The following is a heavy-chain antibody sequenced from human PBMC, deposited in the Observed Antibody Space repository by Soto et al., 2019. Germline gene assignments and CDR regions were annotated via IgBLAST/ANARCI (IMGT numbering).Heavy chain of an antibody. J-gene: IGHJ6*02. CDR3: ATEWGELRWGYYYYYGMDV. CDR2: FDPEDGET. Sequence: ASVKVSCKVSGYTLTELSMHWVRQAPGKGLEWMGGFDPEDGETIYAQKFQGRVTMTEDTSTDTAYMALSSLRSEDTAVYYCATEWGELRWGYYYYYGMDVWGQGTTVTVSS. V-gene: IGHV1-24*01. D-gene: IGHD1-26*01. CDR1: GYTLTELS.